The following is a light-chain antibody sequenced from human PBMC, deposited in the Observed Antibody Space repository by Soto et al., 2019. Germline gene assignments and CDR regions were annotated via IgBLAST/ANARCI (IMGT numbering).Light chain of an antibody. J-gene: IGKJ1*01. V-gene: IGKV1-39*01. Sequence: DIQMTQSPSSLSASVGDRVTITCRAGQSISNYLNWYQQTPGKAPKLQIYAASNLQSGVPSRFSGSGSGTDFTLTISSLQPEDFATYYCQQSYSTSWTFGQGTKVEIK. CDR1: QSISNY. CDR2: AAS. CDR3: QQSYSTSWT.